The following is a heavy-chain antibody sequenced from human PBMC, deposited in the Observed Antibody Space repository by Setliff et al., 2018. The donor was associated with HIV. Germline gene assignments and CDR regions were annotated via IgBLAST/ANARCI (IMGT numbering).Heavy chain of an antibody. J-gene: IGHJ4*02. CDR1: GYTFTRHY. CDR3: AREPTGDFWSGTSCSFLDY. Sequence: ASVKVSCKASGYTFTRHYLHWVRLAPGQGLEWMGWINPNSGDTNYAQKFQGRVTMTRDTSINAAYMELRSLRSDDTAFYYCAREPTGDFWSGTSCSFLDYWGQGTLVTVSS. D-gene: IGHD3-3*01. V-gene: IGHV1-2*02. CDR2: INPNSGDT.